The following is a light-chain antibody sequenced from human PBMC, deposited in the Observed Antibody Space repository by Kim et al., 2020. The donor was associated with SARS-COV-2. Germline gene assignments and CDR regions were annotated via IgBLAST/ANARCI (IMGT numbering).Light chain of an antibody. CDR2: DAS. CDR1: QGVNSY. V-gene: IGKV3-11*01. Sequence: VSTGERATLSCRASQGVNSYLAWYQQRPGQAPRILIYDASNRVTGIPARFSGSGSGTDFTLTISSLEPEDFAVYYCQQRSNWPPTFGQGTKVDIK. CDR3: QQRSNWPPT. J-gene: IGKJ1*01.